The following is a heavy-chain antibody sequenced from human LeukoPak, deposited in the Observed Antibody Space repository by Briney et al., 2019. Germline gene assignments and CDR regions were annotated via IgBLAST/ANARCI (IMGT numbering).Heavy chain of an antibody. Sequence: KTGGSLRLSCAASEFSFSSYSMNWVRQAPGKGLEWVSSISSSSSWIFYADSVKGRFTISRDNSKNALYLQMNSLRAEDTAIYYCAKSFGPVIAAAGTGADWGQGTLVTVSS. CDR2: ISSSSSWI. D-gene: IGHD6-13*01. CDR1: EFSFSSYS. V-gene: IGHV3-21*04. J-gene: IGHJ4*02. CDR3: AKSFGPVIAAAGTGAD.